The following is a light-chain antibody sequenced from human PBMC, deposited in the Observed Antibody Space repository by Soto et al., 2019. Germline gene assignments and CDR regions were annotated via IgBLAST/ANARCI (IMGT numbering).Light chain of an antibody. CDR2: AAS. CDR1: ENINFY. V-gene: IGKV1-39*01. Sequence: DIQRAQSPASLSASLGSRVTMTCVASENINFYLHWYQQKPGKAPKLLIYAASTLQSGFPSRFSGSGSGTDFTLTLNSLQPEDFATYYCQQGYSTPWTFGQGTKVDIK. CDR3: QQGYSTPWT. J-gene: IGKJ1*01.